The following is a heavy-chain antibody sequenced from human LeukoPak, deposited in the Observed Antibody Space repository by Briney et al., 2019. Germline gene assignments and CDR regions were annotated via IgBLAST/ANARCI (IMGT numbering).Heavy chain of an antibody. J-gene: IGHJ4*02. CDR1: GFTASDTY. CDR3: ARLPGGRQLN. D-gene: IGHD1-1*01. V-gene: IGHV3-53*01. Sequence: GSLRLSCAASGFTASDTYMSWVRQAPGKGLEWVSVIYSGGRAFYADSVEGRFTISRDDSKNMVYLQMNSLRAEDTAIYYCARLPGGRQLNWGQGTLVTVSS. CDR2: IYSGGRA.